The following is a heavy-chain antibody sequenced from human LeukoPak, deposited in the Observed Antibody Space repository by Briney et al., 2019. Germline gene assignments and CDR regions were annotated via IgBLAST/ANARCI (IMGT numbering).Heavy chain of an antibody. J-gene: IGHJ5*02. Sequence: GGSLRLSCAASGFTFSSYWMSWVRQAPGKGLEWVANIKQDGSEKYYVDSVKGRFTISRDNAKNSLYLQMNSLRAEDTAVYYCARDMYYYDSSGYSSSPDNWFDPWGQGTLVTVSS. CDR1: GFTFSSYW. V-gene: IGHV3-7*01. D-gene: IGHD3-22*01. CDR3: ARDMYYYDSSGYSSSPDNWFDP. CDR2: IKQDGSEK.